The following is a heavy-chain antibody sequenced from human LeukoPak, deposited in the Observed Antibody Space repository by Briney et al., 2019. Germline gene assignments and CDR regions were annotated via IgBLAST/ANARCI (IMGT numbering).Heavy chain of an antibody. CDR3: ATMYDSNSHYLRDFDY. CDR1: GGAFSNYA. Sequence: ASVKVSCKASGGAFSNYATSWVRQAPGQGLEWMGGIIPLFRTPNYAQRFLGRITITADESTKTVFMELRSLRSDDTAMYYCATMYDSNSHYLRDFDYWGQGTLVTVSS. D-gene: IGHD4-11*01. CDR2: IIPLFRTP. V-gene: IGHV1-69*13. J-gene: IGHJ4*02.